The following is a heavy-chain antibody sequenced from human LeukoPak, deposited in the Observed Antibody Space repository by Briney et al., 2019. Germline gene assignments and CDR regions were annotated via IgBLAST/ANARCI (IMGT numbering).Heavy chain of an antibody. CDR2: IGGRSSTI. D-gene: IGHD5-18*01. CDR3: ATSPVYSYGHPYYFDY. V-gene: IGHV3-48*04. Sequence: GGSLRLSCAASGFSFIEYSMNWVRQAPGKGLEWISYIGGRSSTITYPDSVKGRFTISRDNAKNSLYLQMNSLRAEDTAVYYCATSPVYSYGHPYYFDYWGQGTLVTVSS. J-gene: IGHJ4*02. CDR1: GFSFIEYS.